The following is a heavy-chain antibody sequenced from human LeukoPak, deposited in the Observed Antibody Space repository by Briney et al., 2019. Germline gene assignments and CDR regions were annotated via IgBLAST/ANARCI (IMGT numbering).Heavy chain of an antibody. J-gene: IGHJ4*02. CDR3: ARGRRTMATIGDY. Sequence: SETLSLTCTVSGGSISSGGYYWSWIRQHPGKGLEWIGYIYYSGSTNYNPSLKSRVTISVDTSKNQFSLKLSSVTAADTAVYYCARGRRTMATIGDYWGQGTLVTVSS. V-gene: IGHV4-61*08. CDR2: IYYSGST. CDR1: GGSISSGGYY. D-gene: IGHD5-24*01.